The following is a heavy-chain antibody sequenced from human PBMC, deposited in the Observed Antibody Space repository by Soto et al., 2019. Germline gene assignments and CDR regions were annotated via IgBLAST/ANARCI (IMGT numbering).Heavy chain of an antibody. CDR1: GCSISSGGYY. Sequence: SETLSLTCTVSGCSISSGGYYWSWIRQHPGKGLEWIGYINHSGSTYYNPSLKSRVTLSVDTSKNQFSLKLSSVTAADTAVYYCARGSINDFWSGYYPGAFDIWGQGTMVTVSS. CDR3: ARGSINDFWSGYYPGAFDI. J-gene: IGHJ3*02. D-gene: IGHD3-3*01. CDR2: INHSGST. V-gene: IGHV4-31*03.